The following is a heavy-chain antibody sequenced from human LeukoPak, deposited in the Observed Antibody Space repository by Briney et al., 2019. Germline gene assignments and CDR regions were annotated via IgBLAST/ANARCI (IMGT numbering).Heavy chain of an antibody. Sequence: PSETLSLTCTVSGYSISSGYYWSWIRQPPGKGLEWIGYIYYSGSTNYNPSLKSRVTISVDTSKNQFSLKLSSVTAADTAVYYCARVSGGIAVAGLDYWGQGTLVTVSS. CDR1: GYSISSGYY. D-gene: IGHD6-19*01. CDR2: IYYSGST. V-gene: IGHV4-61*01. J-gene: IGHJ4*02. CDR3: ARVSGGIAVAGLDY.